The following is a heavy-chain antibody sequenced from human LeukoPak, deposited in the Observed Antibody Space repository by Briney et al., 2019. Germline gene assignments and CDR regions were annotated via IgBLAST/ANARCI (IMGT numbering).Heavy chain of an antibody. CDR1: GGSISSSSYY. J-gene: IGHJ6*03. CDR2: IYYSGST. Sequence: PSETLSLTCTVSGGSISSSSYYWGWIRQPPGKGLEWIGSIYYSGSTYYNPSLKSRVTISVDTSKNQFSLKLSSVTAADTAVYYCARLRSSPHGHYYYYYYMDVXXXGTTVTVSS. V-gene: IGHV4-39*01. D-gene: IGHD6-6*01. CDR3: ARLRSSPHGHYYYYYYMDV.